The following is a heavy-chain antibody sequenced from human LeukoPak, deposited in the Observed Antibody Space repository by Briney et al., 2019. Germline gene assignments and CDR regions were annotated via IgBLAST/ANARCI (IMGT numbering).Heavy chain of an antibody. Sequence: GGSLRLSCAASGFTFDDYAMHWVRHAPGKGLEGVSGISWTSGSIGYADSVKGRFTISRDNAKNSLYLQMNSLRAEDTALYYCAKGGGWYLSNFDYWGQGTLVIVSS. D-gene: IGHD6-19*01. CDR2: ISWTSGSI. J-gene: IGHJ4*02. V-gene: IGHV3-9*01. CDR3: AKGGGWYLSNFDY. CDR1: GFTFDDYA.